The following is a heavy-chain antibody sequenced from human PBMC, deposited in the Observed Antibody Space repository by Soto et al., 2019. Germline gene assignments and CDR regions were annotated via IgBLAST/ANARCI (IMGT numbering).Heavy chain of an antibody. V-gene: IGHV3-23*01. J-gene: IGHJ4*02. CDR1: GFTFSSYA. CDR3: ASTAIKTTVNFDY. D-gene: IGHD4-17*01. CDR2: ISGSGGST. Sequence: GGSLRLSCAASGFTFSSYAMIWVRQAPGKGLEWVSAISGSGGSTYYADSVKGRFTISRDNSKNTLYLQMNSLRAEDTAVYYCASTAIKTTVNFDYWGQGTLVTVSS.